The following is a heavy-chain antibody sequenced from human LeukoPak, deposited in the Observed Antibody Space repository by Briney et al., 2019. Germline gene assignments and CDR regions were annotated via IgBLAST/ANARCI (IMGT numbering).Heavy chain of an antibody. CDR1: GYTFSRYT. J-gene: IGHJ4*02. D-gene: IGHD2-2*01. CDR2: ISTSSRYI. V-gene: IGHV3-21*01. CDR3: ARVAGYCSSTSNCYSDY. Sequence: GGSLRLSCAASGYTFSRYTLNWVRQAPGKGLEWVSSISTSSRYIYYADSVKGRFTISRDNAKNSLYLQMNSLRAEDTAVYYCARVAGYCSSTSNCYSDYWGQGTLVTVSS.